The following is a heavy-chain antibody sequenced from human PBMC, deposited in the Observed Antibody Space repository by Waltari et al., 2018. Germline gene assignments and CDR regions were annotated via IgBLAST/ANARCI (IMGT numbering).Heavy chain of an antibody. Sequence: QVQLVQSGAEVKKPGASVKVSCKASGYTFTSYAMHWVRQAPGQRLEWMGWINAGNCNTKYSQKFQGRVTITRDTSASTAYMELSSLRSEDTAVYYCARLYGDYVLGLAYFDYWGQGTLVTVSS. CDR3: ARLYGDYVLGLAYFDY. D-gene: IGHD4-17*01. J-gene: IGHJ4*02. CDR1: GYTFTSYA. V-gene: IGHV1-3*01. CDR2: INAGNCNT.